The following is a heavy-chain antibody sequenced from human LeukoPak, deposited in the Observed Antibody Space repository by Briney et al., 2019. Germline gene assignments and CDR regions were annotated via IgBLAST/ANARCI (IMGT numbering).Heavy chain of an antibody. J-gene: IGHJ3*02. D-gene: IGHD3-22*01. CDR3: ACEGYYYDSSGYHPLAFDI. Sequence: ASVKVSCKASGYTFTSYDINWVRQATGQGLEWMGWMDPNSGNTGYAQKFQGRVTITTDESTSTAYMELSSLRSEDTAVYYCACEGYYYDSSGYHPLAFDIWGQGTMVTVSS. CDR2: MDPNSGNT. V-gene: IGHV1-8*03. CDR1: GYTFTSYD.